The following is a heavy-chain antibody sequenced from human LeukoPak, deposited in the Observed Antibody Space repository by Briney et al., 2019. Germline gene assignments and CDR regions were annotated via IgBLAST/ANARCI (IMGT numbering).Heavy chain of an antibody. Sequence: PSETLSLTCSVSGGSLNIINYYWGWICQPPGKTLEWIGNIYNSGTTSNNPSLQSRVTISIDTSKNQFSLKLTSVTAAVTAIYYCARHRIGSGWYVDSWGQGTLVTVSS. V-gene: IGHV4-39*01. CDR2: IYNSGTT. CDR1: GGSLNIINYY. D-gene: IGHD6-19*01. CDR3: ARHRIGSGWYVDS. J-gene: IGHJ4*02.